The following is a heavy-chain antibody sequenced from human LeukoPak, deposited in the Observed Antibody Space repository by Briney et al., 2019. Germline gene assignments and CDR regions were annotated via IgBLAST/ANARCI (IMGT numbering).Heavy chain of an antibody. CDR3: ARGLRYSYGFFDY. J-gene: IGHJ4*02. V-gene: IGHV3-21*01. D-gene: IGHD5-18*01. CDR2: ISSSSSYI. CDR1: GFTFSTYS. Sequence: PGGSLRLSCAASGFTFSTYSINWVRQAPGKGLEWVSSISSSSSYIYYADSVKGRFTISRDNAKNSLYLQMNSLRAEDTAVYYCARGLRYSYGFFDYWGQGTLVTVSS.